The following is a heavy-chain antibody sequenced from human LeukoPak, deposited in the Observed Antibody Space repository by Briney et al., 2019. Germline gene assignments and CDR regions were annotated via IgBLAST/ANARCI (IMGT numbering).Heavy chain of an antibody. CDR1: GFTFSNTW. V-gene: IGHV3-15*01. Sequence: PGGSLRLSCAASGFTFSNTWMSWVRQAPGKGLEWVGRIKSKTDGGTTDYAAPVKGRFTISRDDSKNTLYLQMNSLKTEDTAVYYCTTDSGYAGFDYWGQGTLVTVSS. CDR3: TTDSGYAGFDY. CDR2: IKSKTDGGTT. D-gene: IGHD5-12*01. J-gene: IGHJ4*02.